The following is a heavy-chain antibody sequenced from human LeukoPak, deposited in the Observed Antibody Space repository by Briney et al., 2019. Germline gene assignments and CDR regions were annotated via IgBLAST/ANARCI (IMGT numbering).Heavy chain of an antibody. Sequence: SETLSLTCAVSGGSISSSNWWSWVRQPPGKGLEWIGEIYHSGSTNYNPSLKSRVTISVDKSKYQFSLKLSSVTAADTAVYYCARDLAAAHYFDYWGQGTLVTVSS. CDR2: IYHSGST. CDR3: ARDLAAAHYFDY. J-gene: IGHJ4*02. V-gene: IGHV4-4*02. CDR1: GGSISSSNW. D-gene: IGHD6-13*01.